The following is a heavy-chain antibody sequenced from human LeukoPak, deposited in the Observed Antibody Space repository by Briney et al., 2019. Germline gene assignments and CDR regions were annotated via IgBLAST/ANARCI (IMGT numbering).Heavy chain of an antibody. Sequence: SETLSLTCAVSGYSISSGYYWGWIRQPPGKGLEWIGSIYHSGSTYYNPSLKSRVTISVDTSKYQFSLKLSSVTAADTAVYYCSRRVTARPFDYWGQGTLVTVSS. CDR2: IYHSGST. V-gene: IGHV4-38-2*01. CDR3: SRRVTARPFDY. J-gene: IGHJ4*02. CDR1: GYSISSGYY. D-gene: IGHD6-6*01.